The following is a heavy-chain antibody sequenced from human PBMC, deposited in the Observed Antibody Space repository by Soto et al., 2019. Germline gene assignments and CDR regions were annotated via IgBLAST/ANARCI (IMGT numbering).Heavy chain of an antibody. CDR2: ILYDGSNK. J-gene: IGHJ4*02. CDR1: GFTCSNYG. V-gene: IGHV3-30*18. Sequence: GGPMRLRCAAFGFTCSNYGMHRVRQAPGKGLEWVAVILYDGSNKYYADSVKGRFTISRDNSKNTLYLQMNSLRAEDTAVYYCAKDMGATGTPFYFFDYWGQGTLVTVSS. CDR3: AKDMGATGTPFYFFDY. D-gene: IGHD1-1*01.